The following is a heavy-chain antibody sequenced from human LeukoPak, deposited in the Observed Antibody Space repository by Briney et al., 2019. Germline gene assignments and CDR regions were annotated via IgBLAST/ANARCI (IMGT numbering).Heavy chain of an antibody. V-gene: IGHV4-39*01. CDR1: GGSISSSSYY. J-gene: IGHJ4*02. CDR2: MYISGST. D-gene: IGHD3-16*01. CDR3: ARIRGTGMPDY. Sequence: SEALSLTCTVSGGSISSSSYYWGWVRQPPGKGLEWIGYMYISGSTYYNASLKTRVTISVDTSNNHFSLSLTSVSAADTAVYYCARIRGTGMPDYWGQGTLVTLS.